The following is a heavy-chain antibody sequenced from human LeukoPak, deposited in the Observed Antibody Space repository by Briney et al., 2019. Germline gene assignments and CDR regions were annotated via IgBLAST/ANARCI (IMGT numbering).Heavy chain of an antibody. D-gene: IGHD6-13*01. CDR1: GYTFTSYD. V-gene: IGHV1-8*01. Sequence: GASVKVSCKASGYTFTSYDINWVRQATGQGLEWMGWMNPNSGNTGYAQKFQGRVTMTRNTSISTAYMELSSLRSEDTAVYYCARGCIAAAGFFYWGQGTLVTVSS. CDR3: ARGCIAAAGFFY. CDR2: MNPNSGNT. J-gene: IGHJ4*02.